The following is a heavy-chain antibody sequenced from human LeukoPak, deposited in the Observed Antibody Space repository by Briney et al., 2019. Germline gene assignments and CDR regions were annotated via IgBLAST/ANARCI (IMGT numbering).Heavy chain of an antibody. J-gene: IGHJ4*02. CDR1: GGSISSSSYY. CDR3: ARDSNTMVRGVIITMANDY. V-gene: IGHV4-39*07. CDR2: IYYSGST. Sequence: PSETLSLTCTVSGGSISSSSYYWGWIRQPPGKGLEWIGSIYYSGSTYYNPSLKSRVTISVDTSKNQFSLKLSSVTAADTAVYYCARDSNTMVRGVIITMANDYWGQGTLVTVSS. D-gene: IGHD3-10*01.